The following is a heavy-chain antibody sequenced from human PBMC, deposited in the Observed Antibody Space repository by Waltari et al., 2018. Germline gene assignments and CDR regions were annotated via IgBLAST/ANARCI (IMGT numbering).Heavy chain of an antibody. CDR2: IYHSGST. CDR3: ARVGYCTGGVCYKDYYYYMDV. V-gene: IGHV4-38-2*01. Sequence: QVQLQESGPGLVKPSETLSLTCAVSGYSISSGYYWGWIRQPPGKGLEWIGSIYHSGSTYYNPSLKSRVTISVDTSKNQFSLKLSSVTAADTAVYYCARVGYCTGGVCYKDYYYYMDVWGKGTTVTVSS. J-gene: IGHJ6*03. D-gene: IGHD2-8*02. CDR1: GYSISSGYY.